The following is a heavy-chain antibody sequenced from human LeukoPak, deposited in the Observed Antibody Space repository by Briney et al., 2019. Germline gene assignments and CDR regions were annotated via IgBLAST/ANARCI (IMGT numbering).Heavy chain of an antibody. V-gene: IGHV3-30*04. Sequence: GGSLRLSCAASGFTFSSYAMHWVRQAPGKGLEWVAVISYDGSNKYYADSVKGRFTISRDNSKNTLYLQMNSLRAEDTALYYCARVSSSSWYTYWGQGTLVTVSS. CDR1: GFTFSSYA. J-gene: IGHJ4*02. CDR2: ISYDGSNK. D-gene: IGHD6-13*01. CDR3: ARVSSSSWYTY.